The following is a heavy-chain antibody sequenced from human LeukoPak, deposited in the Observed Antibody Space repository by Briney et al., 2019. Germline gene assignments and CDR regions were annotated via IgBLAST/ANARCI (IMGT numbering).Heavy chain of an antibody. CDR3: ASGIQWTGNNF. D-gene: IGHD3/OR15-3a*01. CDR1: GDSMTNYY. Sequence: KPSETLSLTCTVSGDSMTNYYWSWIRQPVGKGLGWVGRMYLSGETNYNPSLWGRVTMSLDTSKNLFSLTLASATAADTAVYYCASGIQWTGNNFWGQGTLVTVSS. V-gene: IGHV4-4*07. J-gene: IGHJ4*02. CDR2: MYLSGET.